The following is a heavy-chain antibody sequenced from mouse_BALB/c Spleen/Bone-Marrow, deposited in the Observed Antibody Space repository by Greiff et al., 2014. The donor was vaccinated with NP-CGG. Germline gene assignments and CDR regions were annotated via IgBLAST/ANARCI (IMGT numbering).Heavy chain of an antibody. J-gene: IGHJ2*01. CDR2: IYPGSDSI. CDR3: ATGET. V-gene: IGHV1-55*01. CDR1: GYTFTSYW. Sequence: VQLQPSRAELLRPGTSVKMSCKASGYTFTSYWMHWVKLRPGQGIEWIGDIYPGSDSITYNENFKSKATLTVDTSSSTAYSQLSSLTTEDSAVYYCATGETWGQGTTLTVSS. D-gene: IGHD2-13*01.